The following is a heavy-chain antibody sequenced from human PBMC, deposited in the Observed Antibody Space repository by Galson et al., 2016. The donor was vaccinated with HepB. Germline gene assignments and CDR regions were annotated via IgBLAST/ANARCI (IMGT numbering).Heavy chain of an antibody. V-gene: IGHV4-4*02. CDR2: IYHTGST. CDR1: GLTFTKAW. D-gene: IGHD3-10*01. Sequence: SLRLSCAASGLTFTKAWMNWVRQAPGKGLEWIGEIYHTGSTNYNPSLKSRVTMSIDKSKNQFSLKLTYVTAADTAVYYCARGTNGPLRVRGLIDFWGQGTLVTVSS. J-gene: IGHJ4*02. CDR3: ARGTNGPLRVRGLIDF.